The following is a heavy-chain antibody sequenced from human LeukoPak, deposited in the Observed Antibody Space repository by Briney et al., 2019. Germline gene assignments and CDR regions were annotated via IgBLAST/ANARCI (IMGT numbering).Heavy chain of an antibody. CDR1: GYTLTELS. Sequence: ASVTVSCKVSGYTLTELSMHWVRQAPGKGLEWMGGFDPEDGETIYAQKFQGRVTMTEGTSTDTAHMELSSLRSEDTAVYYCATQSVAGTHFDYWGQGTLVTVSS. D-gene: IGHD6-19*01. J-gene: IGHJ4*02. CDR2: FDPEDGET. CDR3: ATQSVAGTHFDY. V-gene: IGHV1-24*01.